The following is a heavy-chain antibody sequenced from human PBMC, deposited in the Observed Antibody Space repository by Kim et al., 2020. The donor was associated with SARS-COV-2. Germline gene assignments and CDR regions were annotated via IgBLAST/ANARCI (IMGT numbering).Heavy chain of an antibody. CDR2: IYHSGST. CDR3: ASYYYDSSGYINWFDP. D-gene: IGHD3-22*01. Sequence: SETLSLTCTVSGYSISSGYYWGWIRQPPGKGLEWIGSIYHSGSTYYNPSIKSRVTISVDTSKNQFSLKLSSVTAADTAVYYCASYYYDSSGYINWFDPWGQGTLVTVSS. J-gene: IGHJ5*02. CDR1: GYSISSGYY. V-gene: IGHV4-38-2*02.